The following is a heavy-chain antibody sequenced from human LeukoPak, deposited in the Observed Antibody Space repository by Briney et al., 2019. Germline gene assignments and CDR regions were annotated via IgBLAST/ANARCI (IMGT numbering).Heavy chain of an antibody. J-gene: IGHJ4*02. Sequence: AGSLRLSCAASGVTFSSYSMNWVRQAPGKGLEWVSSISSSSSYIYYADSVKGRFTISRDNSKNTLYLQMNSLRAEDTAVYYCARGSESAGRGSIVVVPDYWGQGTLVTVSS. V-gene: IGHV3-21*01. CDR1: GVTFSSYS. CDR2: ISSSSSYI. CDR3: ARGSESAGRGSIVVVPDY. D-gene: IGHD3-22*01.